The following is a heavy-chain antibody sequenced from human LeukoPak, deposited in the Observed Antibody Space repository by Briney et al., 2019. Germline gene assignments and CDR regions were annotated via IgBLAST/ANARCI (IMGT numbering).Heavy chain of an antibody. CDR2: ISSSSSYI. CDR3: ARRWLPDDAFDI. J-gene: IGHJ3*02. Sequence: PGGSLRLSCEVSGFTFSDYYMNWVRQAPGKGLEWVSSISSSSSYIYYADSVKGRFTISRDNAKNSLYLQMNSLRAEDTAVYYCARRWLPDDAFDIWGQGAMVTVSS. CDR1: GFTFSDYY. V-gene: IGHV3-21*01. D-gene: IGHD6-19*01.